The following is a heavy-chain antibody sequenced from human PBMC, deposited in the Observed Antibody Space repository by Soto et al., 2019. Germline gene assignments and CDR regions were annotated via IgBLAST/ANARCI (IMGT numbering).Heavy chain of an antibody. J-gene: IGHJ4*02. Sequence: SETLSLTCTVSGGSISSYYWSWIRQPPGKGLEWIGYIYYSGGTNYNPSLKSRVTISVDTSKNQFSLKLSSVTAADTAVYYCARQKRGGPYDFWSGYYYFDYWGQGTLVTVSS. CDR2: IYYSGGT. D-gene: IGHD3-3*01. CDR3: ARQKRGGPYDFWSGYYYFDY. V-gene: IGHV4-59*08. CDR1: GGSISSYY.